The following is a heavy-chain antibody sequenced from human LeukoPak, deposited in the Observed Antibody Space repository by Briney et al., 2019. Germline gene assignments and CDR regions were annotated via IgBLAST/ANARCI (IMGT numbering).Heavy chain of an antibody. CDR2: ISAYNGNT. V-gene: IGHV1-18*01. J-gene: IGHJ4*02. D-gene: IGHD3-22*01. Sequence: ASVKVSCKATGYTFTSYGISWLRQAPGQGLEWMGWISAYNGNTNYAQKLQGRVTMSTDTSTSTAYMELRSLRADDTAVYYCARGAADYYDSSGYYWGRGTLVTVSS. CDR3: ARGAADYYDSSGYY. CDR1: GYTFTSYG.